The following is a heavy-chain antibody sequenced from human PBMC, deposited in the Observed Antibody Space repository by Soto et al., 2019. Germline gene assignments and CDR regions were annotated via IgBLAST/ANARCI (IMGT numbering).Heavy chain of an antibody. CDR3: AKRLWSGSNSVGNGMDV. V-gene: IGHV3-23*01. CDR1: GFSFSNYA. J-gene: IGHJ6*02. Sequence: EVQLLESGGGLVQPGGSLRLSRAASGFSFSNYAVTWVRQAPGKGLEWVSAISASGGSTYYADSVKGRFTISRDNSKNTVQLEMNSLRAEDTAVYYCAKRLWSGSNSVGNGMDVWGQGTTVTVSS. CDR2: ISASGGST. D-gene: IGHD3-3*01.